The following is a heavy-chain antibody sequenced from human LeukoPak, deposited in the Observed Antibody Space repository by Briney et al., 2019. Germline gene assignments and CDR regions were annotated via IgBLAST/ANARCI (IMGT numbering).Heavy chain of an antibody. V-gene: IGHV3-30*04. Sequence: GGSLRLSCAASGFTFSSYAMHWVRQAPGKGLEWVAVISYDGSNKYYADSVKGRFTISRDNSKNTLYLQMNSLRAEDTAVYYCARDPLYYYDSSGYYPFDYWGQGTLVTVSS. CDR1: GFTFSSYA. CDR2: ISYDGSNK. J-gene: IGHJ4*02. CDR3: ARDPLYYYDSSGYYPFDY. D-gene: IGHD3-22*01.